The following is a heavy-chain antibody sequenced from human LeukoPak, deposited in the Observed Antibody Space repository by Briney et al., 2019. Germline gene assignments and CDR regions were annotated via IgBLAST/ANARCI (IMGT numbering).Heavy chain of an antibody. Sequence: ASVKVFCKASGYTFTGYYMHWVRQAPGQGLEWMGWINPNSGGTNYAQKFQGRVTMTRDTSISTAYMELSRLRSEDTAVYYCASPSGYYYDSSGYYLGAFDIWGQGTMVTVSS. CDR3: ASPSGYYYDSSGYYLGAFDI. D-gene: IGHD3-22*01. CDR2: INPNSGGT. V-gene: IGHV1-2*02. CDR1: GYTFTGYY. J-gene: IGHJ3*02.